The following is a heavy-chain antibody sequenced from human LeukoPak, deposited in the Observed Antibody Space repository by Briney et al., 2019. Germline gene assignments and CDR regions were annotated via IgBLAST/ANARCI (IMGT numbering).Heavy chain of an antibody. D-gene: IGHD6-19*01. CDR1: GESFTGYY. CDR3: ARHWPDSSDWYFDL. V-gene: IGHV4-34*12. J-gene: IGHJ2*01. CDR2: IFHSGSP. Sequence: SETLSLTCAVYGESFTGYYWSWIRQPPGKGLEWIGEIFHSGSPNYNPSLKSRVTISVDTSKNQFSPKLSSVTAADTAVYYCARHWPDSSDWYFDLWGRGTLVTVSS.